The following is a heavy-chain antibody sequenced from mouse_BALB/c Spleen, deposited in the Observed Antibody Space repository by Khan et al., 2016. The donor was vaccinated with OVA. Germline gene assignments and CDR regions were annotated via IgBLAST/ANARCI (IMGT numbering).Heavy chain of an antibody. V-gene: IGHV1-7*01. CDR3: ARRGLYGMFAY. CDR1: GYTFTTYW. Sequence: QMQLEESGAELAKPGASVKMSCKASGYTFTTYWMHWVKQRPGQGLEWIGYIDPSTGYTDYNQKFKDTATLTTDKSSSTAYMKLGSRPSEDSAVDYFARRGLYGMFAYWGQGTLVTVSA. D-gene: IGHD2-1*01. J-gene: IGHJ3*01. CDR2: IDPSTGYT.